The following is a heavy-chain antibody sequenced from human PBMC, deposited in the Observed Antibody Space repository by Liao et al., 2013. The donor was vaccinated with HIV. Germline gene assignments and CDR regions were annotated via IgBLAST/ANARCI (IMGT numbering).Heavy chain of an antibody. V-gene: IGHV4-61*02. D-gene: IGHD3-22*01. Sequence: QVQLRESGPGLVKPSQTLSLTCTVSGGSIDSGDYYWSWVRQPAGKGLEWIGHMHSRGSTRNNPSLNSRVSLSVDKSKNQFSLRLSSVTAADTAVFYCARGRGTYYYETSGFSRPSTNKYYYMDVWGKGTSVTVSS. CDR1: GGSIDSGDYY. CDR2: MHSRGST. J-gene: IGHJ6*03. CDR3: ARGRGTYYYETSGFSRPSTNKYYYMDV.